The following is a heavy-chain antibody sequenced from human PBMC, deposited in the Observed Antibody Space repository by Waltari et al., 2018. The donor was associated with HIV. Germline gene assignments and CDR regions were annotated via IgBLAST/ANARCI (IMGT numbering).Heavy chain of an antibody. D-gene: IGHD6-19*01. J-gene: IGHJ5*02. CDR2: INHSGST. CDR1: GGSFSGYY. V-gene: IGHV4-34*01. CDR3: ARHFNSSQWFDP. Sequence: QVQLQQWGAGLLKPSETLSLTCAVYGGSFSGYYWSWIRQPPGKGLEWIGEINHSGSTNDHPSLKSRVTISVDTSKNQFSLKLSSVTAADTAVYYCARHFNSSQWFDPWGQGTLVTVSS.